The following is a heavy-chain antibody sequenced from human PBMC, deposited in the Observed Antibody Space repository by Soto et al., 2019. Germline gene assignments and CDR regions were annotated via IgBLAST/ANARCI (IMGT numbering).Heavy chain of an antibody. J-gene: IGHJ1*01. CDR1: GYTFTGYY. V-gene: IGHV1-2*04. CDR2: INPNSGGT. CDR3: ATGVGATTGLDF. Sequence: ASVKVSCKASGYTFTGYYMHWVRQAPGQGLEWMGWINPNSGGTNYAQKFQGWVTMTRDTSISTAYMELSRLRSDDTAVYYCATGVGATTGLDFRGQGTPDTVSS. D-gene: IGHD1-26*01.